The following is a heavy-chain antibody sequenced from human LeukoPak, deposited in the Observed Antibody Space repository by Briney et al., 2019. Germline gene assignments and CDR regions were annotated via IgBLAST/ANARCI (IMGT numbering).Heavy chain of an antibody. CDR3: ARGGYGSGWDYMDV. CDR2: INHSGST. V-gene: IGHV4-34*01. J-gene: IGHJ6*03. D-gene: IGHD3-10*01. Sequence: SETLSLTCAVYGGSFSGYYWSWIRQPPGKGLEWIGEINHSGSTNYNPSLKSRVTLSVDTSKNQFSLNLSSVTAADTAVYFCARGGYGSGWDYMDVWGKGTTVTISS. CDR1: GGSFSGYY.